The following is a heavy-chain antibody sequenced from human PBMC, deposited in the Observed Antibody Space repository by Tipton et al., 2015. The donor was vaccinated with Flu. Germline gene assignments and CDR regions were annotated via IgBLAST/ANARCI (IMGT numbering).Heavy chain of an antibody. CDR2: IKQDGSVK. D-gene: IGHD2-21*01. CDR1: GFTFSSYW. J-gene: IGHJ4*02. V-gene: IGHV3-7*03. CDR3: VAFCGGDCYIRPS. Sequence: SLRLSCVDSGFTFSSYWMSWVRQAPGKGLEWVANIKQDGSVKYYVDSVKGRFTISRDNAKKSLSLQMNSLRAEDTAIYYCVAFCGGDCYIRPSWGQGTLVTVSS.